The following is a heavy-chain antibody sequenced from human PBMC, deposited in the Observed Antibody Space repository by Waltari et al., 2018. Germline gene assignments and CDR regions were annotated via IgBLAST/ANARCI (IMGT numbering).Heavy chain of an antibody. CDR3: ARYISRGRELMS. CDR2: VSAKSDFT. CDR1: GFVFGSYA. D-gene: IGHD1-7*01. Sequence: EVQLLESGGGLVQPGGSLRLCCVASGFVFGSYAMTWVRQAPGKGLEWVSGVSAKSDFTNYADSVKGRFTISRDNSKNTLYLQMNSLRVEDAALYYCARYISRGRELMSWGQGTLVTVSS. V-gene: IGHV3-23*01. J-gene: IGHJ4*02.